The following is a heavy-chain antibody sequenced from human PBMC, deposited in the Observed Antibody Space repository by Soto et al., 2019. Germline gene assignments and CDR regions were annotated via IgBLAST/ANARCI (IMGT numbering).Heavy chain of an antibody. D-gene: IGHD6-6*01. J-gene: IGHJ5*02. CDR3: ARCIAAQRLQFDP. Sequence: SETLSLTCTVSGDSISSGSYYCSWIRQPPGKGLEFIGSNYHSGSTNYNPSLKSRVTISVDTSKNQFSLKLSSVTAADTAVYYCARCIAAQRLQFDPWGQGTLVTVSS. CDR2: NYHSGST. V-gene: IGHV4-39*07. CDR1: GDSISSGSYY.